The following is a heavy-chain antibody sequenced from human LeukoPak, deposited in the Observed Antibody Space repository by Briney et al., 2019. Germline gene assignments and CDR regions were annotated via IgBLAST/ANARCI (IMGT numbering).Heavy chain of an antibody. Sequence: SETLSLTCAVYGGSFSGYYWSWIRQPPGRGLEWIGEINHSGSTNYNPSLKSRVTISVDTSKNQFSLKLSSVTAADTAVYYCARGGSTGTGRPRYFDYWGQGTLVTVSS. CDR1: GGSFSGYY. CDR3: ARGGSTGTGRPRYFDY. J-gene: IGHJ4*02. V-gene: IGHV4-34*01. CDR2: INHSGST. D-gene: IGHD3-10*01.